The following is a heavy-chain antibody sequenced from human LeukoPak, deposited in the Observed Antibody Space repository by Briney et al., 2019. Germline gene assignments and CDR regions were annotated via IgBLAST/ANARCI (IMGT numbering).Heavy chain of an antibody. Sequence: TGGSLRLSCAASGFTFSSYSMNWVRQAPGKGLEWVSSISSSSSYIYYADSVKGRFTISRDNAKNSLYLQMNSLRAEDTAVYYCARDLSVVVVAATWEHDYGDYWGQGTLVTVSS. CDR2: ISSSSSYI. CDR3: ARDLSVVVVAATWEHDYGDY. D-gene: IGHD2-15*01. V-gene: IGHV3-21*01. CDR1: GFTFSSYS. J-gene: IGHJ4*02.